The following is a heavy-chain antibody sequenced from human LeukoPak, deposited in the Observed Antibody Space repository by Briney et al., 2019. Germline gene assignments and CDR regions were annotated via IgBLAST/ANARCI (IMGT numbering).Heavy chain of an antibody. D-gene: IGHD6-13*01. J-gene: IGHJ4*02. V-gene: IGHV1-2*02. CDR3: ARVEQHQWGRHFEY. CDR2: INPNSGT. Sequence: ASVKVSCKAAGYTFSGYYIHWVRQGPGQGLEWMGWINPNSGTNYAQNFQGRVTMTRDTSISTAYMELSRLRSDDTAVYYCARVEQHQWGRHFEYWGQGTLVTVSS. CDR1: GYTFSGYY.